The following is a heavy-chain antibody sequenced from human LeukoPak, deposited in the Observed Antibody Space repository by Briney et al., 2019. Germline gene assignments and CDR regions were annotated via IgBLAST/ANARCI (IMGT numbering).Heavy chain of an antibody. D-gene: IGHD2-2*01. CDR3: ARGRRDTQYQVFDY. Sequence: GSLRLSCAASGFTFSSYWMSWVRQAPGKGLEWVANIKQDGSEKYYVDSVKGRFAISRDNAKNSLYLQMSSLRDEDTAVYYCARGRRDTQYQVFDYWGQGTLVTVSS. CDR1: GFTFSSYW. J-gene: IGHJ4*02. V-gene: IGHV3-7*01. CDR2: IKQDGSEK.